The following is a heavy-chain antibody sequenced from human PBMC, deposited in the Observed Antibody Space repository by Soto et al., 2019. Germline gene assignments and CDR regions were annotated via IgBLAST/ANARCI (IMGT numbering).Heavy chain of an antibody. D-gene: IGHD3-10*01. CDR3: AREVEGSYSPADF. CDR2: VSSYNGNT. J-gene: IGHJ4*02. CDR1: GYTFTDHG. V-gene: IGHV1-18*01. Sequence: GPEVKKPGASVSVSCKTSGYTFTDHGIDWVRQAPGQGLEWVGWVSSYNGNTNYAYNLKDRVIMTTDASTSTAYMELRDLRSDDTAVYYCAREVEGSYSPADFWGQGTPVTVSS.